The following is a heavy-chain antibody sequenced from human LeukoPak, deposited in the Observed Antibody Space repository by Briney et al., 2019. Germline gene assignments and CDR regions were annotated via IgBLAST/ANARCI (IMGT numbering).Heavy chain of an antibody. CDR3: AKSTAPSLYGDYFDY. D-gene: IGHD4-17*01. V-gene: IGHV3-23*01. J-gene: IGHJ4*02. CDR1: GFTFSSYA. CDR2: ISGSGRST. Sequence: GGSLRLSCAASGFTFSSYAMSWVRQAPGKGLEWVSAISGSGRSTYYADSVKGRFTISGDNSKNTLYLQMNSLRAGDTAVYYCAKSTAPSLYGDYFDYWGQGTLVTVSS.